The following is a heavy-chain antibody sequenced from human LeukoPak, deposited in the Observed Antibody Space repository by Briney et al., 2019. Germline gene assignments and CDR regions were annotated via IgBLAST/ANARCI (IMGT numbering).Heavy chain of an antibody. D-gene: IGHD2-2*02. CDR2: IYYSGST. J-gene: IGHJ5*02. Sequence: SETLSLTCTVSGGSISSYYWSWIRQPPGKGLEWVGSIYYSGSTYYNPSLKSRVTISVDTSKNQFSLKLSSVTAADTAVYYCARRRGYCSSTSCYRSYNWFDPWGQGTLVTVSS. CDR1: GGSISSYY. CDR3: ARRRGYCSSTSCYRSYNWFDP. V-gene: IGHV4-39*01.